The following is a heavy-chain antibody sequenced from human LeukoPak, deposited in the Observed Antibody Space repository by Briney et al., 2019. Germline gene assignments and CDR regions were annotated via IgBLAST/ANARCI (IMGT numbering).Heavy chain of an antibody. D-gene: IGHD3-3*01. Sequence: ASVKVSCKASGYTFTSYAMHWVRQAPGQRLEWMGWINASNGNTKYSQKFQGRVTITRDTSASTAYMELSSLRSEDTAVYYCARGHYDFWSGYWRSYFDYWGQGTLVTVSS. CDR2: INASNGNT. V-gene: IGHV1-3*01. CDR1: GYTFTSYA. CDR3: ARGHYDFWSGYWRSYFDY. J-gene: IGHJ4*02.